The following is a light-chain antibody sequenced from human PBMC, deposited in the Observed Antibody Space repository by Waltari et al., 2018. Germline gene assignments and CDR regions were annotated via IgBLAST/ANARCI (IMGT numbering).Light chain of an antibody. CDR2: DNS. V-gene: IGLV3-21*02. J-gene: IGLJ3*02. CDR1: KIGSKG. CDR3: QVWDTSSDHLWV. Sequence: SYVPAQPPSVSLAPGQTARISCGGTKIGSKGFHAYRQKPGQAPVLVVYDNSDRPSGIPERLSGSNSGNTATLTINRVEAGDEADYYCQVWDTSSDHLWVFGGGTKLTVL.